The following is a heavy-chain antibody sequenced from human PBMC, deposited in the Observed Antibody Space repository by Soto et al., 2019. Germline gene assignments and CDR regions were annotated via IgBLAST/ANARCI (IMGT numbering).Heavy chain of an antibody. Sequence: SETMSLTCAVYGGSFSGYYRSWIRQPQGKGLEWIGEINHSGSTNYNPSLKSRVTISVDTSKNQFSPKLSSVTAADTAVYYCARVESITMIIRVYGMDVWGQGTTVTVSS. J-gene: IGHJ6*02. CDR1: GGSFSGYY. D-gene: IGHD3-22*01. CDR2: INHSGST. CDR3: ARVESITMIIRVYGMDV. V-gene: IGHV4-34*01.